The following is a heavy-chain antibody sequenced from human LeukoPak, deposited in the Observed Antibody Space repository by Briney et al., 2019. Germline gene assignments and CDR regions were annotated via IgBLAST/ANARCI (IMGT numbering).Heavy chain of an antibody. V-gene: IGHV3-21*01. D-gene: IGHD3-10*01. CDR1: GFTFSSYS. CDR3: AREDSYYCGSGSYPFDY. Sequence: PGGSLRLSCAASGFTFSSYSMNWVRQAPGKGLEWVSSISSSSSYIYYADSVKGRFTISRDNAKNSLYLQMNSLRAEDTAVYYCAREDSYYCGSGSYPFDYWGQGTLVTVSS. CDR2: ISSSSSYI. J-gene: IGHJ4*02.